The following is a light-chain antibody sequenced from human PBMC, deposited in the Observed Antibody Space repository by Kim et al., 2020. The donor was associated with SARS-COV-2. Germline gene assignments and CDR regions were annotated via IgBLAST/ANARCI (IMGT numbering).Light chain of an antibody. J-gene: IGKJ2*01. CDR3: QQYNSYPYI. Sequence: DNQMTQSPSTLSASVGDRVTITCRASQSISSWLAWYQQKPGKAPKLLIYKASSLESGVPSRFSGSGSGTEFTLTISSLQPDDVATYYCQQYNSYPYIFGQGTKLEI. CDR2: KAS. V-gene: IGKV1-5*03. CDR1: QSISSW.